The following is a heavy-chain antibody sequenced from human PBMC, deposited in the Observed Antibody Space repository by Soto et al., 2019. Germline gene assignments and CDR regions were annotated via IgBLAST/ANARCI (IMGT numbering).Heavy chain of an antibody. Sequence: GESLKISCKGSGYSFTSYWISGVRQMPGKGLEWMGRIDPSDSYTNYSPSFQGHVTISADKSISTAYLQWSSLKASDTAMYYCASLQYCSSTSCPLGYYGMDVWGQGTTVTVS. CDR1: GYSFTSYW. J-gene: IGHJ6*02. CDR2: IDPSDSYT. CDR3: ASLQYCSSTSCPLGYYGMDV. V-gene: IGHV5-10-1*01. D-gene: IGHD2-2*01.